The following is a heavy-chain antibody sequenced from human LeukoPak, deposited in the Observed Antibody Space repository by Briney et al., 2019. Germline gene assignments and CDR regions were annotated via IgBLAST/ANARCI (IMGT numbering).Heavy chain of an antibody. Sequence: SETLSLTCTVSGCSISSSSYYWDWIRQPPGKGLEWIGSIYYSGSTYYNPSLESRVTISVDTSKNQFSLKLSSVTAADTAVYYCARLPYYDILTGQYYYYYYMDVWGKGTTVTISS. CDR3: ARLPYYDILTGQYYYYYYMDV. J-gene: IGHJ6*03. D-gene: IGHD3-9*01. V-gene: IGHV4-39*01. CDR2: IYYSGST. CDR1: GCSISSSSYY.